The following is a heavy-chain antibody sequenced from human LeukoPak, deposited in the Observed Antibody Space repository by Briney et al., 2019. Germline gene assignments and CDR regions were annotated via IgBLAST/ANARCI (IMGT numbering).Heavy chain of an antibody. CDR1: GGSISSYY. CDR3: ARHGPRYSGYDRLDY. V-gene: IGHV4-59*08. CDR2: IYYSGST. D-gene: IGHD5-12*01. J-gene: IGHJ4*02. Sequence: SETLSLTCTVSGGSISSYYWSWIRQPPGKGLEWIGYIYYSGSTNYNPSLKSRVTISVDTSKNQSSLKLSSVTAADTAVYYCARHGPRYSGYDRLDYWGQGTLVTVSS.